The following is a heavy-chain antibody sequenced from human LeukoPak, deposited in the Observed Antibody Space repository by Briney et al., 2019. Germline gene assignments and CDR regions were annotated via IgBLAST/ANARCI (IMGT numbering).Heavy chain of an antibody. Sequence: SETLSLTCRVSGGSISNYYWSWIRQPPGKGLERIGYIYYSGSTNYNPSLKSRVTISVDTSKNQFSLKLTSVTAADTAVYYCARSYSGSYYRTFDYWGQGTLVTVSS. CDR2: IYYSGST. D-gene: IGHD3-10*01. CDR3: ARSYSGSYYRTFDY. V-gene: IGHV4-59*01. J-gene: IGHJ4*02. CDR1: GGSISNYY.